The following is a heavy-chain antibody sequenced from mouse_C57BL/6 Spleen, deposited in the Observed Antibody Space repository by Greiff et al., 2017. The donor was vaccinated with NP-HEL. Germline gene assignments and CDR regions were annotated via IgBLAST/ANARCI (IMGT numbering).Heavy chain of an antibody. J-gene: IGHJ2*01. D-gene: IGHD1-1*01. V-gene: IGHV1-82*01. Sequence: QVQLQQSGPELVKPGASVKISCKASGYAFSSSWMNWVKQRPGKGLEWIGRIYPGDGDTNYNGKFKGKATLTADKSSSTAYMQLSSLTSEDSAVYFCARSEITTVVAGDFDYWGQGTTLTVSS. CDR1: GYAFSSSW. CDR2: IYPGDGDT. CDR3: ARSEITTVVAGDFDY.